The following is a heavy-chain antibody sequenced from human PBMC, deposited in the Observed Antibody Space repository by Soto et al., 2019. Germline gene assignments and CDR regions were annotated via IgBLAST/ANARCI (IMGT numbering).Heavy chain of an antibody. CDR2: ISGSGST. Sequence: EVQLLESGGGLVQPGGSLRLSCAASGFTVSSYAMSWVRQAPGKGLEWVSVISGSGSTYSADSVKGPFIITRDSSKNTVYLQTNILRAEDTAVYYWAKGFRFTFTTGYYMDVWGRGTTVTVSS. CDR1: GFTVSSYA. CDR3: AKGFRFTFTTGYYMDV. V-gene: IGHV3-23*01. D-gene: IGHD3-16*01. J-gene: IGHJ6*03.